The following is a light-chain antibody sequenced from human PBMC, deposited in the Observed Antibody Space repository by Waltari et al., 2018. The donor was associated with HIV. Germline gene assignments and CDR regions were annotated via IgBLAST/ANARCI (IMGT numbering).Light chain of an antibody. CDR2: ANT. J-gene: IGLJ2*01. Sequence: QSVLTQPPSVSGAPGQRVTISCTGSRSTIGAAYDVHWYQHLPGTAPKLLIYANTQRPSGVPDRFSGSKSGTSASLAITGLQAEDEAEYYCQSYDSSLSGYVVFGGGTKLTVL. V-gene: IGLV1-40*01. CDR3: QSYDSSLSGYVV. CDR1: RSTIGAAYD.